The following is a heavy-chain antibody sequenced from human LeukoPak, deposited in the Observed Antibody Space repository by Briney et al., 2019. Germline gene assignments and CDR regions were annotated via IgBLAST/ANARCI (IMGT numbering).Heavy chain of an antibody. CDR3: ASDRIYRYYFDY. V-gene: IGHV1-69*13. J-gene: IGHJ4*02. CDR1: GGTFSSYA. D-gene: IGHD2-15*01. CDR2: IIPIFGTA. Sequence: SVKVSCKASGGTFSSYAISWVRQAPGQGLEWMGGIIPIFGTANYAQKFQGRVTITADESTSTAYMELSSLRSEDTAAYYCASDRIYRYYFDYWGQGTLVTVSS.